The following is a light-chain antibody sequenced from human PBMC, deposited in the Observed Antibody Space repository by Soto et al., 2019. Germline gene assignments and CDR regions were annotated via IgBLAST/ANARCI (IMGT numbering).Light chain of an antibody. V-gene: IGKV1-33*01. CDR2: DAS. CDR3: QQYDNLLIT. J-gene: IGKJ5*01. CDR1: QDISNY. Sequence: DIQMTQSPSSLSASVGDRVTITCQASQDISNYLNWYQQKPGKAPKLLIYDASNLETGVPSRFSGSGSGTDFTFTISSLQPEEIATYYCQQYDNLLITCGQGTRLEMK.